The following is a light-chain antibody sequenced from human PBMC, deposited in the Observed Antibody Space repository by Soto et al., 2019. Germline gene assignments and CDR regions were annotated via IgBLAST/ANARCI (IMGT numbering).Light chain of an antibody. Sequence: QSALTQPASVSGSPGQSITISCTGTSSDVGGHNSVAWYQHNPGKAPKLMIYDVSNRPSGVSSRFSGSKSGNTASLSISGLQAEDEADYYCSSYTSSSTLVFGTGNKVTVL. CDR1: SSDVGGHNS. CDR2: DVS. J-gene: IGLJ1*01. V-gene: IGLV2-14*01. CDR3: SSYTSSSTLV.